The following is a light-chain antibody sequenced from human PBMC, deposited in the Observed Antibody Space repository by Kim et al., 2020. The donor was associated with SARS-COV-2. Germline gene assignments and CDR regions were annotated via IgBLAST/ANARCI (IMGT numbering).Light chain of an antibody. CDR3: QQYYGTPLT. Sequence: ATINCKSSQSVLYSSNNKNYLTWYQQKPGQPPKLLISWASTRESGVPDRFSGSGSGTDFTLTISSLQAEDVSVYYCQQYYGTPLTFGGGTKVDIK. CDR2: WAS. J-gene: IGKJ4*01. V-gene: IGKV4-1*01. CDR1: QSVLYSSNNKNY.